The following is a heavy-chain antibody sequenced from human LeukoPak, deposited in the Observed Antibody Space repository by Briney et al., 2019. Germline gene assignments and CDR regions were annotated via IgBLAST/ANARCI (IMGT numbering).Heavy chain of an antibody. CDR1: GFTFSSYS. J-gene: IGHJ4*02. CDR2: ISSSTSYI. V-gene: IGHV3-21*04. D-gene: IGHD1-26*01. CDR3: AKDVGKWESLHFFDY. Sequence: GGSLRLSCAASGFTFSSYSMNWIRQAPGKGLEWVSSISSSTSYIYYADSVKGRFTIPRDDSRNTLYLQMNSLRGDDTAVYYCAKDVGKWESLHFFDYWGQGTLVTVSS.